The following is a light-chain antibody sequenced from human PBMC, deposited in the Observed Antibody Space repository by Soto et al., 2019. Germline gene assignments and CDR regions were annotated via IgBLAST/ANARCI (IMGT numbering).Light chain of an antibody. CDR2: ELN. J-gene: IGLJ1*01. CDR1: SSDVGGCDG. V-gene: IGLV2-14*01. Sequence: QSALTQPASVSGSPGQSISISCTGTSSDVGGCDGVSWYQQHPCKAPKLMIYELNNRPSGVSSRFSGSKSANTASLTISGLQAEDEADYYCSSFTTTRTYVFGTGTKLTVL. CDR3: SSFTTTRTYV.